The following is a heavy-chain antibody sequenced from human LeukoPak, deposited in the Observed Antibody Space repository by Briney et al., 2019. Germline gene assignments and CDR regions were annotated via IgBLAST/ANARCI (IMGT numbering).Heavy chain of an antibody. V-gene: IGHV4-59*08. Sequence: SETLSLTCTVPGGSISSYYWSWIRQPPGKGLEWIGYIYYSGSTNYNPSLKSRVTISVDTSKNQFSLKLSPVTAADTAVYYCAGITGGPYNWFDPWGQGTLVTVSS. J-gene: IGHJ5*02. CDR2: IYYSGST. D-gene: IGHD1-14*01. CDR1: GGSISSYY. CDR3: AGITGGPYNWFDP.